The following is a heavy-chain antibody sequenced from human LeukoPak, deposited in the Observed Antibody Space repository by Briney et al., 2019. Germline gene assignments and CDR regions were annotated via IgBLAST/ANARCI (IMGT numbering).Heavy chain of an antibody. CDR3: ARDPGTRVVTPGVIWFDP. CDR2: LIPIFGTA. V-gene: IGHV1-69*05. J-gene: IGHJ5*02. D-gene: IGHD4-23*01. CDR1: GDTLSSYA. Sequence: SVKVSCKASGDTLSSYAISWVRQAPRQGLEWMGRLIPIFGTANYAQKFQGRVTITKDESTSIAYMELSSLRSEDTAVYYCARDPGTRVVTPGVIWFDPWGQGTLVTVSA.